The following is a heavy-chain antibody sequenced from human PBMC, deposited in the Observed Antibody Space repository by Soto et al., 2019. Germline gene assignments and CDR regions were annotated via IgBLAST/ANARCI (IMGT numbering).Heavy chain of an antibody. V-gene: IGHV3-33*06. Sequence: VQMVESGGGVVQPGRSLRLSCAASGFSFENYGMHWVRQAPGRGLEWVAIIWYAGSLQYYAAAVRGRFTVSRDNSKNTLYLEMNSLRAEDTAVYYCANMWGDGYNLGQDYNGMDVWGQGTTVIVSS. CDR2: IWYAGSLQ. D-gene: IGHD5-12*01. CDR3: ANMWGDGYNLGQDYNGMDV. J-gene: IGHJ6*02. CDR1: GFSFENYG.